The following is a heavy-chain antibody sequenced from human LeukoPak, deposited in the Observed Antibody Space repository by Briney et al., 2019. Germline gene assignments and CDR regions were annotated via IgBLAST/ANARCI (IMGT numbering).Heavy chain of an antibody. CDR2: IDHSGGT. D-gene: IGHD3-10*01. Sequence: SETLSLTCAVYGGSFSGYYWSWIRQPPGKGLEWIGEIDHSGGTNYNPSLKSRVTISVDTSKNQFSLKLSSVTAADTAVYYCARRGSGSYVFDYWGQGTLVTVSS. V-gene: IGHV4-34*01. CDR1: GGSFSGYY. CDR3: ARRGSGSYVFDY. J-gene: IGHJ4*02.